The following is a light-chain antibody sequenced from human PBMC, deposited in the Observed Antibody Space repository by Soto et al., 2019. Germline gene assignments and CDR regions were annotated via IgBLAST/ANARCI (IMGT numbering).Light chain of an antibody. CDR1: STDVGSFDF. Sequence: QSALTQPASVSGSPGQSITISCTGTSTDVGSFDFVSWYQQRPGKAPKVIIFGVSERPSGVSDRFSGSKSGNTASLTISGLQAEDEGDYYCCSYAGSIPFVLFGGGTKLTVL. J-gene: IGLJ2*01. CDR3: CSYAGSIPFVL. CDR2: GVS. V-gene: IGLV2-23*02.